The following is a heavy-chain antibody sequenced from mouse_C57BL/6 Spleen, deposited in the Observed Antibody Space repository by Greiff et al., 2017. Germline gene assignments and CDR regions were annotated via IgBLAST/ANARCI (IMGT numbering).Heavy chain of an antibody. J-gene: IGHJ2*01. Sequence: DVKLVESEGGLVQPGSSMKLSCTASGFTFSDYYMAWVRQVPEKGLEWVANINYDGSSTYYLDTLKSRFIFSRDNAKNILYLQMSSLKSEDTATYYCARDREYYFDYWGQGTTLTVSS. CDR1: GFTFSDYY. CDR3: ARDREYYFDY. CDR2: INYDGSST. D-gene: IGHD3-1*01. V-gene: IGHV5-16*01.